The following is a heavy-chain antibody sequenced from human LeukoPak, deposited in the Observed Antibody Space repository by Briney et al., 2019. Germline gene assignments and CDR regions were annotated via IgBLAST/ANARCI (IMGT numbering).Heavy chain of an antibody. CDR2: IVVGSGNT. Sequence: SVKVPCKASEFTFTSSAVQWVRQARGQRLEWIGWIVVGSGNTNYAQKFQERVTITRDMSTSTAYMELSSLRSEDTAVYYCAARSGYDIYYYYGMDVWGQGTTVTVSS. J-gene: IGHJ6*02. V-gene: IGHV1-58*01. CDR1: EFTFTSSA. D-gene: IGHD5-12*01. CDR3: AARSGYDIYYYYGMDV.